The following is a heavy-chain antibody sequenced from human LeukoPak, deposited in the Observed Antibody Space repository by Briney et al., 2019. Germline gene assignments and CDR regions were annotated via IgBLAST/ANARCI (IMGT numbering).Heavy chain of an antibody. Sequence: SETLSLTCTVSGGSISSYYWSWIRQPPGKGLEWIGYIYYSGSTNYNPSLKSRVTISVDTSKNQFSLKLSSVTAADTAVYYCGRDLVVGSSHAFDIWGKGKMVTVSS. CDR3: GRDLVVGSSHAFDI. J-gene: IGHJ3*02. V-gene: IGHV4-59*01. CDR2: IYYSGST. D-gene: IGHD1-26*01. CDR1: GGSISSYY.